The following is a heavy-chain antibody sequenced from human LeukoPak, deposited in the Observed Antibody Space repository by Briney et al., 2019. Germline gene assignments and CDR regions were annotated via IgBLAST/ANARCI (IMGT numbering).Heavy chain of an antibody. D-gene: IGHD1-26*01. Sequence: PLGCLRLSCAASGFTYSNYWMTWVRQAPGKGREWVANIKQDGSEQHYVDSVKGRFTISRDNAKNPLYLQMNSLRAEDTAVYYCARGGGTSDYCGQGNLVTVSS. V-gene: IGHV3-7*05. CDR2: IKQDGSEQ. CDR3: ARGGGTSDY. J-gene: IGHJ4*02. CDR1: GFTYSNYW.